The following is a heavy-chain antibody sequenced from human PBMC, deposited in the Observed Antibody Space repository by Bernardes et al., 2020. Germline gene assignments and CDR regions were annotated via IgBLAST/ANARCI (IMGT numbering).Heavy chain of an antibody. D-gene: IGHD6-19*01. CDR1: GGSISSSSYY. Sequence: TLSLTCTVSGGSISSSSYYWGWIRQPPGKGLEWIGSIYYSGSTYYNPSLKSRVTISVDTSKNQFSLKLSSVTAADTAVYYCARQIAVAGTSLDYWGQGTLVTVSS. J-gene: IGHJ4*02. CDR3: ARQIAVAGTSLDY. CDR2: IYYSGST. V-gene: IGHV4-39*01.